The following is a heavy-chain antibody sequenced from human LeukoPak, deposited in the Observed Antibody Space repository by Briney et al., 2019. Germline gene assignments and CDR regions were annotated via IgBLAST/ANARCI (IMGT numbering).Heavy chain of an antibody. CDR1: LFTFSDYG. CDR3: AKDGRWAGGGAVAGCDY. Sequence: PRRCLRLSCAASLFTFSDYGMYWVREAPGQGLEWVAVISYDGNHKTYADSVKGRFTISRDNSKNTLYLEMSSLRAEDPAVYYWAKDGRWAGGGAVAGCDYWGQGTLVTVSS. J-gene: IGHJ4*02. CDR2: ISYDGNHK. V-gene: IGHV3-30*18. D-gene: IGHD6-19*01.